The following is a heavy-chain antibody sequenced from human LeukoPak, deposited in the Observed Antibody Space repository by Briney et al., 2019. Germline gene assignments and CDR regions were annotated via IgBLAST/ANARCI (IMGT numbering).Heavy chain of an antibody. CDR3: ARQVDRSDYFYYMDV. Sequence: GESLQISCQGSGYNFNTYWIAWVRPMPGKGLEWMGIIYPGDSDTRYCPSFQGQVTFSADKSINTAYLQWRSLKASDTAMCFCARQVDRSDYFYYMDVWGKGTTVTVSS. J-gene: IGHJ6*03. V-gene: IGHV5-51*01. CDR1: GYNFNTYW. D-gene: IGHD3-9*01. CDR2: IYPGDSDT.